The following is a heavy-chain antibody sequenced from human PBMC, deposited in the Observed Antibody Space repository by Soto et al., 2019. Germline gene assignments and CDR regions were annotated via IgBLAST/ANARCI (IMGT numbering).Heavy chain of an antibody. CDR2: IIPIFGTA. CDR1: GGTFSSYA. Sequence: QVPLVQSGAEVKKPGSSVKVSCKASGGTFSSYAISWVRQAPGQGLEWMGGIIPIFGTANYAQKFQGRVTITADESTSTAYMELSSLRSEDTAVYYCARPGGVVTASNWYFDLWGRGTLVTVSS. CDR3: ARPGGVVTASNWYFDL. V-gene: IGHV1-69*01. D-gene: IGHD2-21*02. J-gene: IGHJ2*01.